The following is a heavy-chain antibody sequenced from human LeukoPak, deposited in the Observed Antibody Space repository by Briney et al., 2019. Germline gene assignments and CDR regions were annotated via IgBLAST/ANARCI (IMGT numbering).Heavy chain of an antibody. J-gene: IGHJ4*02. CDR3: ARGDSSTWSFKI. V-gene: IGHV4-30-4*01. Sequence: SQTLSLTCTVSGGSISSGDYYWSWIRQPPGKGLEWIAYIYYSGSTSYNPSLKSRVTISVDTSKNQFSLKLNSVTAADTAVYYCARGDSSTWSFKIWVQGTLVTVSS. D-gene: IGHD6-13*01. CDR1: GGSISSGDYY. CDR2: IYYSGST.